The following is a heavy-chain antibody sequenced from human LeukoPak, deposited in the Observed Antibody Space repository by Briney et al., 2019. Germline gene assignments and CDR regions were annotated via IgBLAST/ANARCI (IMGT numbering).Heavy chain of an antibody. D-gene: IGHD5-18*01. CDR3: AKRGRKGYSYGSDAFDI. Sequence: GGSLRLSCAASGFTFSSYGMHWVRQAPDKGLEWVAVISYDGSNKYYADSVKGRFTISRDNSKNTLYLQMNSLRAEDTAVYYCAKRGRKGYSYGSDAFDIWGQGTMVTVSS. CDR2: ISYDGSNK. J-gene: IGHJ3*02. V-gene: IGHV3-30*18. CDR1: GFTFSSYG.